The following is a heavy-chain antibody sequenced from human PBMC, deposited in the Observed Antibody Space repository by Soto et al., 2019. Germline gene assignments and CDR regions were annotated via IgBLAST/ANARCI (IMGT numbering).Heavy chain of an antibody. CDR3: ARARITYREGNWFDP. J-gene: IGHJ5*02. V-gene: IGHV4-59*01. Sequence: XTLSLPGTVSGGSLSSYYWSWIRQPPGKGLEWIGYIYYSGSTNYNPSLKSRVTISVDTSKNQFSLKLSSVTASDTAVYYCARARITYREGNWFDPWGQGTLGTVS. CDR2: IYYSGST. D-gene: IGHD1-20*01. CDR1: GGSLSSYY.